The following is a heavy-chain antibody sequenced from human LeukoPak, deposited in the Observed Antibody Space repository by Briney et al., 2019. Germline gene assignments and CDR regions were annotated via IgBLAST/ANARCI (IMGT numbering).Heavy chain of an antibody. Sequence: PGGSLRLSCAASGFTFSSYAMSWVRQAPGKGLEWVSAISGSGGSTYYADSVKGRFTISRDNSKNTLYLQMNSLRAEDTAVYYCAKDFRYCSSTSCFDPAYFDYWGQGTLVTVSS. J-gene: IGHJ4*02. V-gene: IGHV3-23*01. CDR2: ISGSGGST. CDR3: AKDFRYCSSTSCFDPAYFDY. CDR1: GFTFSSYA. D-gene: IGHD2-2*01.